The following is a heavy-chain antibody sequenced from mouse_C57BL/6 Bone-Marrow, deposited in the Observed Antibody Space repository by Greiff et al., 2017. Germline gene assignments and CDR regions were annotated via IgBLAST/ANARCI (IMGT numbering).Heavy chain of an antibody. CDR2: INDDGSST. V-gene: IGHV5-16*01. CDR1: GFTFSDYY. Sequence: EVKLVESEGGLVQPGSSMKLSCTASGFTFSDYYMAWVRQVPEKGLEWVANINDDGSSTYYLDPLKSRFIISRDNSKNILYLQMSSLKSEDTATYYCARDITHYGSSYWDFDVWGTGTTVTVSS. CDR3: ARDITHYGSSYWDFDV. D-gene: IGHD1-1*01. J-gene: IGHJ1*03.